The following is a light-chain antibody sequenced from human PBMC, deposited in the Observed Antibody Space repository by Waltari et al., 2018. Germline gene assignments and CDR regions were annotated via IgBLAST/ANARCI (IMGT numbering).Light chain of an antibody. CDR3: QHYVRLPAT. CDR2: GAS. CDR1: QSVSQS. Sequence: IVFTHSPGTLFLSPGDRATPSFRARQSVSQSLDWYQQKPGQAPKLLIYGASTRATGIPDRFTGSGSGTDFSLTISSLEPEDFAIYFCQHYVRLPATFGQGTKVEIK. J-gene: IGKJ1*01. V-gene: IGKV3-20*01.